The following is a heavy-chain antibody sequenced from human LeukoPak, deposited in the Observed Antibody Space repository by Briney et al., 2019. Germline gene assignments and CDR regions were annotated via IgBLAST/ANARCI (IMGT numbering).Heavy chain of an antibody. CDR1: GYTFTGYY. V-gene: IGHV1-2*02. CDR3: ARGISKGSLARWGHT. CDR2: INPNSGGT. D-gene: IGHD3-10*01. J-gene: IGHJ4*02. Sequence: ASVKVSCKASGYTFTGYYMHWVRQAPGQGLEWMGWINPNSGGTNYAQKFQGRVNMTRDTSISTAYMELSRLRSDDTAVYYCARGISKGSLARWGHTWGQGTLVTVSS.